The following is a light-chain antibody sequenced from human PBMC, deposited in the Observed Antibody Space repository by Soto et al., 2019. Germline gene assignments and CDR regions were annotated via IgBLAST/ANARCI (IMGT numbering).Light chain of an antibody. CDR2: GAC. CDR1: QGIGTE. Sequence: AIQMTQSPSSLSASVGDRVTITCRASQGIGTELGWYQLKPGKAPKLLVYGACTLQSGVLPRCSGSGSGTDFTLTISSLQPDDFASYYCLQDFSYPRTFGQGTKVEIK. CDR3: LQDFSYPRT. V-gene: IGKV1-6*02. J-gene: IGKJ1*01.